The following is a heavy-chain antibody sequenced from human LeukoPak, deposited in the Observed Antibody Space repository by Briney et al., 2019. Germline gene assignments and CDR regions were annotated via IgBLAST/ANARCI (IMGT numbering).Heavy chain of an antibody. V-gene: IGHV4-59*12. CDR3: ARGPPPDFDC. CDR1: GGSISSYY. J-gene: IGHJ4*02. Sequence: SETLSLTCSVSGGSISSYYWTWIRQPPGKGLEWIGYISDSGNANYNPSLQSQVSISVDTSKNQFSLKLSSVTAADTAVYYCARGPPPDFDCWGQGTLVTVSS. CDR2: ISDSGNA.